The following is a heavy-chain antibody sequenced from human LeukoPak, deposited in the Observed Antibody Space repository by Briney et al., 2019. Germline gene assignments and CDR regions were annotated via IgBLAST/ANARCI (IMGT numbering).Heavy chain of an antibody. CDR1: GFTFSSYA. Sequence: PGGSLRLSCAASGFTFSSYAMSWVRQAPGKGLEWVSAISGSGGSTYYADSVKGRFTISRDNSKNTLYLQMNSLRLEDTAVYYCARDRTHYYGSGSYQLFNYWGRGSLVTVSS. CDR3: ARDRTHYYGSGSYQLFNY. J-gene: IGHJ4*02. V-gene: IGHV3-23*01. D-gene: IGHD3-10*01. CDR2: ISGSGGST.